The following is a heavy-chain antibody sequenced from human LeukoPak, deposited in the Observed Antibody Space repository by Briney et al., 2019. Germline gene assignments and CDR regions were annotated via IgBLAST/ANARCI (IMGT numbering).Heavy chain of an antibody. CDR1: GGTLSSYA. CDR3: ARGPDIVLMVYATYYYYGMDV. J-gene: IGHJ6*02. Sequence: ASVKVSCKASGGTLSSYAISWVRQAPGQGLEWMGGIIPIFGTANYAQKFQGRVTITADESTSTAYMELSSLRSEDTAVYYCARGPDIVLMVYATYYYYGMDVWGQGTTVTVSS. V-gene: IGHV1-69*13. CDR2: IIPIFGTA. D-gene: IGHD2-8*01.